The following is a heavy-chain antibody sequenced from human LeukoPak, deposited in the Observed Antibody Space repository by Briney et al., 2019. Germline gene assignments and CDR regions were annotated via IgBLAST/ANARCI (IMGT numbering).Heavy chain of an antibody. CDR3: ARGNGDYRPYYFDY. J-gene: IGHJ4*02. CDR2: INHSGST. D-gene: IGHD4-17*01. V-gene: IGHV4-34*01. CDR1: GGSFSGYY. Sequence: ETLSLTCAVYGGSFSGYYWSWIRQPPGKGLEWIGEINHSGSTNYNPSLKSRVTISVNTSKNQFSLKLSSVTAADTAVYYCARGNGDYRPYYFDYWGQGTLVTVSS.